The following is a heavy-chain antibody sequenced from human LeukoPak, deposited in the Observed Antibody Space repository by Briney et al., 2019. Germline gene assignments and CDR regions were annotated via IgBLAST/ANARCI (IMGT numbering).Heavy chain of an antibody. CDR3: ARVIGSYGDSAY. J-gene: IGHJ4*02. CDR2: ISSTSSAI. CDR1: GFTFSSHS. V-gene: IGHV3-48*04. Sequence: QLGGSLRLSCAASGFTFSSHSMNWVRQAPGKGLEWLSYISSTSSAIYYADSLKGRFTISRDNAKNSLYLQMNSLRAEDTAVYYCARVIGSYGDSAYWGQGTLVTVSS. D-gene: IGHD3-16*01.